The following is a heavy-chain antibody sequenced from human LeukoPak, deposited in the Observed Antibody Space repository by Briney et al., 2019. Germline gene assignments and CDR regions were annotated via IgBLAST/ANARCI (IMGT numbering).Heavy chain of an antibody. CDR1: GGSISSYY. Sequence: SETLSLTCTVSGGSISSYYWSWIRQPPGKGLEWIGYIYYSGSTNYNPSLKSRVTISVDTSKNQFSLKLSSVTAADTAVYYCARVPYDSSGYYYVRAFDIWGQGTMVTVSS. CDR2: IYYSGST. V-gene: IGHV4-59*01. J-gene: IGHJ3*02. CDR3: ARVPYDSSGYYYVRAFDI. D-gene: IGHD3-22*01.